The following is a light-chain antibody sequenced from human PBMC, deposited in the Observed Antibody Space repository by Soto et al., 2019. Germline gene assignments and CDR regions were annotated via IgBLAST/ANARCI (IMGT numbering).Light chain of an antibody. CDR1: SGHSNNI. Sequence: QPVLTQSSSASGSLGSSVKLSCTLSSGHSNNIIAWHQQQPGKAPRYLMKVEGSGSYNKGSGVPDRFAGSSSGADRYLTISNLQFEDEADYYCETWDSNTRVFGGGTKLTVL. J-gene: IGLJ3*02. V-gene: IGLV4-60*02. CDR3: ETWDSNTRV. CDR2: VEGSGSY.